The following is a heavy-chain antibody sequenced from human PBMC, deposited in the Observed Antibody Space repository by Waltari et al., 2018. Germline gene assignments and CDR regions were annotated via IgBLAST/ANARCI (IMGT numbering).Heavy chain of an antibody. CDR3: AREVAAFDALNL. Sequence: VQLEEAGGGQVQPGESLRLSCAASGFTFSSYLMHWVRQSPGKGLEGVSRINNVGNSAKYADSVKGRFTISRDNAKNTLYLQMNSLRVGDTAVYYCAREVAAFDALNLWGQGTMVTVSS. V-gene: IGHV3-74*03. CDR1: GFTFSSYL. D-gene: IGHD1-26*01. CDR2: INNVGNSA. J-gene: IGHJ3*01.